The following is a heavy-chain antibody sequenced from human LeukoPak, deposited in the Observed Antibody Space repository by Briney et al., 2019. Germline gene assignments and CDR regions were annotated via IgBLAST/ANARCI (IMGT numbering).Heavy chain of an antibody. V-gene: IGHV3-30*18. Sequence: GRSLRLSCAASGFTFSSYGMHWVRQAPGKGLEWVAVISYDGINKYYADSVKGRFTIYRDNSKNTLYLQMNRLRAEDTAVYYCAKEMGGYYYGSGSARSHYYYYGMDVWGQGTTVTVSS. CDR3: AKEMGGYYYGSGSARSHYYYYGMDV. J-gene: IGHJ6*02. CDR1: GFTFSSYG. CDR2: ISYDGINK. D-gene: IGHD3-10*01.